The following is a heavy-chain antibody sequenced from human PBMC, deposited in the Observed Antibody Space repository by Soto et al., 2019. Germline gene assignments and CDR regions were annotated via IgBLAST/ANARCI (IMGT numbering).Heavy chain of an antibody. V-gene: IGHV4-4*02. CDR2: IYHSGST. D-gene: IGHD4-4*01. CDR3: ARGPGYSKYYYYGMDV. Sequence: TLALTCAVSGGSISSYNWWSWVRQPPGQGLEWIGDIYHSGSTSYNPSLKSRVTISVDKSKNQFSLKLSSVTAADTAVYYGARGPGYSKYYYYGMDVWGQGTTVTVSS. J-gene: IGHJ6*02. CDR1: GGSISSYNW.